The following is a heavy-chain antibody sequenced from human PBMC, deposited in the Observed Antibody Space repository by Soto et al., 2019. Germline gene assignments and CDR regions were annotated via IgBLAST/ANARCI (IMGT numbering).Heavy chain of an antibody. CDR3: ARRPLNQWFRELFDY. CDR2: IIPIFGTA. CDR1: GGTFSSYA. V-gene: IGHV1-69*01. Sequence: QVQLVQSGAEVKKPGSSVKVSCKASGGTFSSYAISWVRQAPGQGLEWMGGIIPIFGTANYAQKFQGRVTITAEESMSTAYMELSSLRSEDTAVYYCARRPLNQWFRELFDYWGQGTLVTVSS. J-gene: IGHJ4*02. D-gene: IGHD3-10*01.